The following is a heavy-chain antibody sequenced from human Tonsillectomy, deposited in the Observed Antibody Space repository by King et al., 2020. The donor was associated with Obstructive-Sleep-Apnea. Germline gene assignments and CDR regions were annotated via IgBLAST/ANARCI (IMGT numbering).Heavy chain of an antibody. CDR1: GFSFRSFS. J-gene: IGHJ4*02. Sequence: VQLVESGGGLVQPGGSLSLSCSASGFSFRSFSMHWVRQAPGKGLAYVSAIRSDGGRTYYTDSLKGRFTISRDNSRNTLYLQMSSLRAEDTAVYYCVKRDWGYWGQGTLVTVSS. D-gene: IGHD3-16*01. V-gene: IGHV3-64D*06. CDR2: IRSDGGRT. CDR3: VKRDWGY.